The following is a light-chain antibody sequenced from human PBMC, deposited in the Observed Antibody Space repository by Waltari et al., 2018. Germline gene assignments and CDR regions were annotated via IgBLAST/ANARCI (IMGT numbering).Light chain of an antibody. Sequence: QPVLTQSPSASDSLGASANVTCTLSSVHSTYAIAWHKQQPEKGPRYLMKVDSDGSHSKGDGIPDRFSGSTSGAERYLTISNLQSEDEADYYCQTWSSGSVVFGGGTRVTVL. J-gene: IGLJ2*01. CDR1: SVHSTYA. CDR2: VDSDGSH. CDR3: QTWSSGSVV. V-gene: IGLV4-69*01.